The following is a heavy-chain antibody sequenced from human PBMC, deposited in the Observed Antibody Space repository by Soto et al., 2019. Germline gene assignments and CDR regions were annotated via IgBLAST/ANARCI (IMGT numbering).Heavy chain of an antibody. J-gene: IGHJ3*02. CDR1: GFTFSSYA. CDR2: ISGSGGST. Sequence: GGSLRLSCAASGFTFSSYAMSWVRQAPGKGLEWVSAISGSGGSTYYADSVKGRFTISRDNSKNTLYLQMNSLRAEDTAVYYCAKDRITIFGVVNDAFDIWGQGTMVTVSS. V-gene: IGHV3-23*01. D-gene: IGHD3-3*01. CDR3: AKDRITIFGVVNDAFDI.